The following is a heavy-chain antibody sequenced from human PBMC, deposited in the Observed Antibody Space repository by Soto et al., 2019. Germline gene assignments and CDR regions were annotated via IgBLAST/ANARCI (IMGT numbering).Heavy chain of an antibody. D-gene: IGHD2-2*02. V-gene: IGHV3-30*18. CDR1: GFTFSSYG. CDR2: ISYDGSNK. Sequence: QVQLVESGGGVVQPGRSLRLSCAASGFTFSSYGMHWVRQAPGKGLEWVAVISYDGSNKYYADSVKGRFTISRDNSKNTRYLQRHILRAEDTVVYYCAKYLGGGGACSSTSCYTSPIYCSYYGIGVLGQGTTVTGSS. J-gene: IGHJ6*02. CDR3: AKYLGGGGACSSTSCYTSPIYCSYYGIGV.